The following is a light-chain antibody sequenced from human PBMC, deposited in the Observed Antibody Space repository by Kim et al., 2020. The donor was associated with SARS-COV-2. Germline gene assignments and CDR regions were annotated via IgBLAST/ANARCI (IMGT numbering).Light chain of an antibody. J-gene: IGLJ3*02. V-gene: IGLV1-40*01. Sequence: RVTISCTGSSSNIGAGYDVHWYQQLPGTAPKLLIYGNSNRPSGVPDRFSGSKSGTSASLAITGLQAEDEADYYCQAYDNSLSGSGVFGGGTQLTV. CDR2: GNS. CDR1: SSNIGAGYD. CDR3: QAYDNSLSGSGV.